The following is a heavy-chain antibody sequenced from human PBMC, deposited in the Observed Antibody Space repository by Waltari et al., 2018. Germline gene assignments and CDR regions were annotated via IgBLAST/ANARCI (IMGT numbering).Heavy chain of an antibody. CDR3: ARIDGYNPDY. CDR1: GFTTSSYS. D-gene: IGHD5-18*01. Sequence: EVQLVVSGGDLVKPGGALRLSCAATGFTTSSYSMNWVRQVPGKGLECVSFISSGGSNIYYADSVKGRFTISRDNAKNSLYLQMNSLRVDDTAVYYCARIDGYNPDYWGQGTLVTVSS. V-gene: IGHV3-21*01. CDR2: ISSGGSNI. J-gene: IGHJ4*02.